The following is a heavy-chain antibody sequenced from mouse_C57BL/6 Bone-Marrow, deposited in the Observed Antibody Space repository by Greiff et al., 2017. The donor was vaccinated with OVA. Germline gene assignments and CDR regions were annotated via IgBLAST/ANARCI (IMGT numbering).Heavy chain of an antibody. D-gene: IGHD1-1*02. J-gene: IGHJ2*01. CDR1: GYTFTSYW. CDR2: IDPSDSYT. Sequence: QVQLKQPGAELVRPGTSVKLSCKASGYTFTSYWMHWVKQRPGQGLEWIGVIDPSDSYTNYNQKFKGKATLTVDTSSSTAYMQLSSLTSEDSAVYYCATCYGGGFDYWGQGTTLTVSS. CDR3: ATCYGGGFDY. V-gene: IGHV1-59*01.